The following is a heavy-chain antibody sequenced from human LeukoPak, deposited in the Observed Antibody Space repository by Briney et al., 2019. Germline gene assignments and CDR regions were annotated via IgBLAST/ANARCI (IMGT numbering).Heavy chain of an antibody. V-gene: IGHV3-33*01. CDR2: IRSDGSSE. CDR3: ARYCSGGTCYVGLI. J-gene: IGHJ4*02. D-gene: IGHD2-15*01. Sequence: GRSLRLSCVASGFTFSTYGTHWVRQAPGKGLEWVAVIRSDGSSEYYADSVKGRFIISRDNSKNTLYLQMNSLRVEDTAMYYCARYCSGGTCYVGLIWGQGTLVTVSS. CDR1: GFTFSTYG.